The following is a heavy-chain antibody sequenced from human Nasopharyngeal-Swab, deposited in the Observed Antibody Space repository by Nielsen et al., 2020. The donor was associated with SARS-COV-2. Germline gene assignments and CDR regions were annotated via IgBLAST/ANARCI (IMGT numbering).Heavy chain of an antibody. CDR2: ISYDGSNK. J-gene: IGHJ4*02. Sequence: EGSLRLSCAASGFTFSSYAMHWVRQAPGKGLEWVAVISYDGSNKYYADSVKGRFTISRDNSKNTLYLQMNSLRAEDTAVYYCARAPEGTYYYDSSGYGYFDYWGQGTLVTVSS. CDR3: ARAPEGTYYYDSSGYGYFDY. D-gene: IGHD3-22*01. CDR1: GFTFSSYA. V-gene: IGHV3-30-3*01.